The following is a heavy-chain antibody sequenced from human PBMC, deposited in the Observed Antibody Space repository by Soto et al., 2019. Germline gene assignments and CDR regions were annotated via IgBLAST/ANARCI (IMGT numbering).Heavy chain of an antibody. CDR1: GYTFTSYA. CDR2: INTNTGNP. D-gene: IGHD2-2*02. V-gene: IGHV7-4-1*01. CDR3: ARDIVVVPAAIQGSAYNWFDP. J-gene: IGHJ5*02. Sequence: GASVKVSCKASGYTFTSYAMNWVLQAPGQGLEWMGWINTNTGNPTYAQGFTGRFVFSLDTSVSTAYLQICSLKAEDTAVYYCARDIVVVPAAIQGSAYNWFDPWGQGTLVTVSS.